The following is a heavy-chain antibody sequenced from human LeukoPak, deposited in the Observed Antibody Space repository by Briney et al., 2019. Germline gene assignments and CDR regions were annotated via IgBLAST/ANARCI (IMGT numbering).Heavy chain of an antibody. J-gene: IGHJ4*02. CDR2: IGIDSGNT. CDR3: ARDYKYAFDN. V-gene: IGHV3-48*01. D-gene: IGHD5-24*01. Sequence: GGSLRLSCAASGFTFSVYSMKWVRQAPGKGLGWISYIGIDSGNTNYADSVKGRFTISGDKAKNSLYLQMNSLRVEDTAVYYCARDYKYAFDNWGQGTLVTVSS. CDR1: GFTFSVYS.